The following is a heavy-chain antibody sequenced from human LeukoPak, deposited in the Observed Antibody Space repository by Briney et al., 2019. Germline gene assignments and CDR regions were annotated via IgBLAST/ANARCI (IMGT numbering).Heavy chain of an antibody. Sequence: PGGSLRLSCAASGFTFRSYAMNWVRLAPGKGLEWVSSVAGRGDVTYYADSVKGRFTISGDNSKNTLYLQMNSLRAEDTAVYHCAREDRSSGFYGLDYWGQGTLVTVSS. J-gene: IGHJ4*02. CDR2: VAGRGDVT. D-gene: IGHD6-19*01. V-gene: IGHV3-23*01. CDR3: AREDRSSGFYGLDY. CDR1: GFTFRSYA.